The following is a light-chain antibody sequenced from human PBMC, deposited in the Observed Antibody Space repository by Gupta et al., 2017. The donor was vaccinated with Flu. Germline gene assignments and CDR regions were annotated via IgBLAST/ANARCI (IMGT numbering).Light chain of an antibody. CDR3: QSSDSSATYWV. Sequence: SRAMPQPPSVSVSPGPTARITCSGDSLATQYSYWYQQKTGQAPVLIIFKDSERSSGIPERFSGSSSGTTLTLTITSVQSEDEADYFCQSSDSSATYWVFGGGTRLTVL. CDR1: SLATQY. CDR2: KDS. J-gene: IGLJ3*02. V-gene: IGLV3-25*02.